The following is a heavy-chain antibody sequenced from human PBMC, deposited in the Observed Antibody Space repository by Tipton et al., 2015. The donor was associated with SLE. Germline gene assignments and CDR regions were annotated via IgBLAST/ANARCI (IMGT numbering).Heavy chain of an antibody. D-gene: IGHD6-13*01. CDR2: INPNSGGT. V-gene: IGHV1-2*02. J-gene: IGHJ4*02. CDR3: ARDRGDMFEQQLAPFDY. Sequence: QLVQSGPEVKKPGASVKVSCKASGYTFTGYYMHWVRQAPGQGLEWMGWINPNSGGTNYAQKLQGRVTMTTDTSTSTAYMELRSLRSDDTAVYFCARDRGDMFEQQLAPFDYWGQGTLVTVSS. CDR1: GYTFTGYY.